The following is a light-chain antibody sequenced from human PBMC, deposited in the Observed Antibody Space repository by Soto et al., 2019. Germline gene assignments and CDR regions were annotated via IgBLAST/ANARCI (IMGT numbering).Light chain of an antibody. J-gene: IGKJ4*01. CDR1: QSISTY. CDR3: QERSKWPHP. CDR2: DAS. Sequence: EGVLTQSPATLSFSPGEIATLSGRARQSISTYFAWYQQKPGQAPRLLIYDASRRATGIPARFSRSGSGTDFSLTSSSLEPEELAVYFCQERSKWPHPFAGGTKVEI. V-gene: IGKV3-11*01.